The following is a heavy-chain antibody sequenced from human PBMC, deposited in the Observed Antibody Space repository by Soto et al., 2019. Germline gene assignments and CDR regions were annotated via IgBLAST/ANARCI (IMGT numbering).Heavy chain of an antibody. CDR2: ISSSGSTI. CDR3: ARERKSGFWSGYDIDY. CDR1: AFTFSDYY. D-gene: IGHD3-3*01. V-gene: IGHV3-11*01. Sequence: QVQLVESGGGLVEPGGSLRLSCAASAFTFSDYYMSWIRQAPGKGLEWVSYISSSGSTIYYEDSVKGRFTISRDNAKNSLYLQMNSLRAEATAVYYCARERKSGFWSGYDIDYWGQGTLVTVSS. J-gene: IGHJ4*02.